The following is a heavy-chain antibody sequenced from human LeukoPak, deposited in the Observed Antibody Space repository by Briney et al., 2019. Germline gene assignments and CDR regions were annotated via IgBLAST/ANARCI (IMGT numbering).Heavy chain of an antibody. CDR2: IYSGGST. CDR3: ARTAARRFDY. J-gene: IGHJ4*02. V-gene: IGHV3-53*01. CDR1: GFTVSSNY. Sequence: GGSLRLSCAASGFTVSSNYMSWVRQAPGKGLEWVSVIYSGGSTYYADSVKGRFTISRDNSKNTLYLQMNSLKAEDTAVYYCARTAARRFDYWGQGTLVTVSS. D-gene: IGHD6-6*01.